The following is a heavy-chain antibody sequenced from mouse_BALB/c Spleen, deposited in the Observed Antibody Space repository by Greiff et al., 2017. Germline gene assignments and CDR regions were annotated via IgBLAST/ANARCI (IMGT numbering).Heavy chain of an antibody. CDR3: ARYGYYDAMDY. CDR1: GYTFTSYW. J-gene: IGHJ4*01. CDR2: IYPGDGDT. V-gene: IGHV1-87*01. Sequence: VQLQQSGAELARPGASVKLSCKASGYTFTSYWMQWVKQRPGQGLEWIGAIYPGDGDTRYTQKFKGKATLTADKSSSTAYMQLSSLASEDSAVYYCARYGYYDAMDYWGQGTSVTVSS. D-gene: IGHD2-3*01.